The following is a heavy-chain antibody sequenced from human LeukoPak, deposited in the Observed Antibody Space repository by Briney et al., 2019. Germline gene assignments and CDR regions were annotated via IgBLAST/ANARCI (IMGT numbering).Heavy chain of an antibody. V-gene: IGHV3-33*01. J-gene: IGHJ3*02. CDR1: GFTFSSYG. D-gene: IGHD3-16*01. CDR3: ARDDALGDNALDI. Sequence: GGSLRLSCAASGFTFSSYGMHWVRQAPGKGLEWVAVILNDGSQEKYADSVKGRFTISRDNSKNTLFLQMNSLRAEDTAVYYYARDDALGDNALDIWGQGTMVTVSS. CDR2: ILNDGSQE.